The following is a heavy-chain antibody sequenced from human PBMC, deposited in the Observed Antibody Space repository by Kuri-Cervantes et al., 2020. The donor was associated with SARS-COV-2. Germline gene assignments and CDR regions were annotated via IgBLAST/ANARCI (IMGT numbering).Heavy chain of an antibody. CDR2: VHHSGST. V-gene: IGHV4-38-2*02. CDR1: GDSISTGYY. Sequence: SETLSLTCGVSGDSISTGYYWNWIRQSPEKGLEWIGSVHHSGSTYYNPSLKSRVTISVDTSKNQFSLKLSSVTAADTAVYYCAREGIAAAGTSIYYYMDVWGKGTTVTVSS. J-gene: IGHJ6*03. D-gene: IGHD6-13*01. CDR3: AREGIAAAGTSIYYYMDV.